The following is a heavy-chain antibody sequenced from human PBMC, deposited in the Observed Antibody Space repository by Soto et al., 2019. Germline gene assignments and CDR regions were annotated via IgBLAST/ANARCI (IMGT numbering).Heavy chain of an antibody. J-gene: IGHJ6*02. D-gene: IGHD3-3*01. CDR3: ARERKFDFWRKGLDV. Sequence: ALVKVSCKASGYTFTSYDINWVRQAPGQGLEWLGWMDPNSGSTGYAQNFQGRVTMTRNISINTAHMELSSLRSEDTAVYYCARERKFDFWRKGLDVWGQGTTVTVSS. CDR2: MDPNSGST. V-gene: IGHV1-8*01. CDR1: GYTFTSYD.